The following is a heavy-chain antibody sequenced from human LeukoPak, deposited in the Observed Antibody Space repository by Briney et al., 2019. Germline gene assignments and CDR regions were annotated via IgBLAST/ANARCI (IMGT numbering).Heavy chain of an antibody. J-gene: IGHJ5*01. CDR3: AGRRVLDASFDS. Sequence: PGGSLRLSCAASGFTVSGNYMSWVRQAPGKGLEWVSVIYSSDDTYYIDSVKGRFTISRDNSKNTLYLQMNSLRAEDTAVYYCAGRRVLDASFDSWGQGTLVTVSS. CDR2: IYSSDDT. CDR1: GFTVSGNY. V-gene: IGHV3-66*02. D-gene: IGHD3-16*01.